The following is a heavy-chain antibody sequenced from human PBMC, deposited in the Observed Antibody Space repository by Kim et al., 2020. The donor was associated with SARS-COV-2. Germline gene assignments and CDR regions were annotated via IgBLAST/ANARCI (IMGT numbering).Heavy chain of an antibody. CDR2: IYSDGSVI. J-gene: IGHJ4*02. CDR3: AKDSGSYPPEY. D-gene: IGHD1-26*01. CDR1: GFTFRSYA. V-gene: IGHV3-23*03. Sequence: GGSLRLSCAASGFTFRSYAMSWFRQAPGKGLEWVSVIYSDGSVIYDADSVKGRFTISRDNSKSMLYLQMNSLRDEDTAVYYCAKDSGSYPPEYWGQGTLVTVSS.